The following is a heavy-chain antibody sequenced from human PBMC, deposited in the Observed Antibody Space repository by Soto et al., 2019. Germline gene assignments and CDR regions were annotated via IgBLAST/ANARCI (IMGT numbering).Heavy chain of an antibody. CDR2: IYYSGST. CDR3: ARGWGVMGYYFDY. Sequence: QVQLQESGPGLVKPSQTLSLTCTVSGGSISSGDYYWSWIRQPPGKGLEWIGYIYYSGSTYYNPSLKSRVTISVDTAKNQFSLKLSSVTAADTAVYYCARGWGVMGYYFDYWGQGTLVTVSS. D-gene: IGHD3-16*01. CDR1: GGSISSGDYY. J-gene: IGHJ4*02. V-gene: IGHV4-30-4*01.